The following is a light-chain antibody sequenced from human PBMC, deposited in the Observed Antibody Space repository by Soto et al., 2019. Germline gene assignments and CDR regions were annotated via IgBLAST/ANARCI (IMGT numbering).Light chain of an antibody. CDR3: AAWDDSLSGYV. V-gene: IGLV1-44*01. CDR1: TSNIGSNT. Sequence: QSLLTQPPSASGTPGQRFTISCSGSTSNIGSNTVNWYQQLPGTAPKLLIYSNNQRPSGVPDRFSGSKSGTSASLAISGLQSEDEADYYCAAWDDSLSGYVFGTGTKVTVL. J-gene: IGLJ1*01. CDR2: SNN.